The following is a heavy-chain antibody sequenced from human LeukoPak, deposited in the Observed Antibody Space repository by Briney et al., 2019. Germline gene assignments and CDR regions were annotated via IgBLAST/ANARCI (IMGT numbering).Heavy chain of an antibody. CDR1: GFTFSSYA. Sequence: GRSLRLSCAASGFTFSSYAMHWVRQAPGKGLEWVAVISYDGSNKYYADSVKGRFTISRDNSKNTLYLQMNSLRAEDTAVYYCARDFRVRTNSYWGQGTLVTVSS. J-gene: IGHJ4*02. CDR2: ISYDGSNK. V-gene: IGHV3-30-3*01. D-gene: IGHD3-10*01. CDR3: ARDFRVRTNSY.